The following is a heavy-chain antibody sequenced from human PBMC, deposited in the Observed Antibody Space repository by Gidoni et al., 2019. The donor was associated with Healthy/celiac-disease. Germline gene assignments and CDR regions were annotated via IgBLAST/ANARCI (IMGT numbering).Heavy chain of an antibody. CDR3: AEAPLAAGTYVWFDP. D-gene: IGHD6-13*01. V-gene: IGHV1-69*01. Sequence: QVQLVQSGAEVKKPGSSVKVSCKASGCTFSRYAISWVRQAPGQGLEWMGGIIPIFAKANYAQKFQGRVTITADESTSTAYMELSSLRSEDTAVYYCAEAPLAAGTYVWFDPWGQGTLVTVSS. CDR1: GCTFSRYA. J-gene: IGHJ5*02. CDR2: IIPIFAKA.